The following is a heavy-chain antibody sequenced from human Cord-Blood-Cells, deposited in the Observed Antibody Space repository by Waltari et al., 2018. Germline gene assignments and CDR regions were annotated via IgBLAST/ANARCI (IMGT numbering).Heavy chain of an antibody. J-gene: IGHJ4*02. CDR1: GGSFSGYY. D-gene: IGHD2-2*02. CDR3: ARGYCSSTSCYTRRGNYFDY. V-gene: IGHV4-34*01. Sequence: QVQLQQWGAGLLKPSETLSLTCAVYGGSFSGYYWSWTRQPPGKGLEWSGEINHSGSTNYNPSLKSRVTISVDTSKNQFSLKLSSVTAADTAVYYCARGYCSSTSCYTRRGNYFDYWGQGTLVTVSS. CDR2: INHSGST.